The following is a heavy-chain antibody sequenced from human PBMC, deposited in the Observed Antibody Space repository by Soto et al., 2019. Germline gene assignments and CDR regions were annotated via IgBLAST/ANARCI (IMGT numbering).Heavy chain of an antibody. CDR2: ISSISSTI. CDR3: ARGGPYYLS. Sequence: PGGSLRLSWAASGCTCSGYSMNWVRQAPGKGLEWVSYISSISSTIYYADSVKGRFTISRDNVRNSLHLQMDSLRAEDAAVYYCARGGPYYLSWGQGTLVPVSS. V-gene: IGHV3-48*04. J-gene: IGHJ5*01. CDR1: GCTCSGYS. D-gene: IGHD1-26*01.